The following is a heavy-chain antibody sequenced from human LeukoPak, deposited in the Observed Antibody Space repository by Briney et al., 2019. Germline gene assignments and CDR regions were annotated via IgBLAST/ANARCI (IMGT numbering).Heavy chain of an antibody. V-gene: IGHV1-2*04. CDR2: INPNSGGT. Sequence: ASVKVSCKASGYTFTSYDINWVRQATGQGLEWMGWINPNSGGTNYAQKFQGWVTMTRDTSISTAYMELSRLRSDDTAVYYCARSGDYDAFDIWGQGTMVTVSS. J-gene: IGHJ3*02. D-gene: IGHD1-26*01. CDR1: GYTFTSYD. CDR3: ARSGDYDAFDI.